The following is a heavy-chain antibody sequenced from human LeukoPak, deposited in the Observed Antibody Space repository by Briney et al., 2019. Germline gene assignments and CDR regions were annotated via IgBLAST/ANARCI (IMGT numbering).Heavy chain of an antibody. CDR1: GGTFSSYA. CDR3: AAGGDSSGLDY. CDR2: IIPIFGIA. V-gene: IGHV1-69*04. J-gene: IGHJ4*01. Sequence: GSSVKVSCKASGGTFSSYAISWVRQAPGQGLEWMGRIIPIFGIANYAQRFQGRVTITADKSTSTAYMELSSLRSEDTAVYYCAAGGDSSGLDYWGQEPWSPSPQ. D-gene: IGHD3-22*01.